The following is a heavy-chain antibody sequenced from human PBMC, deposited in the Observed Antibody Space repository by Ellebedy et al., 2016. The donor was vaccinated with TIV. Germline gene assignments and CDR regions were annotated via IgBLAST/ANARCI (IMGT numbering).Heavy chain of an antibody. J-gene: IGHJ6*02. Sequence: PGGSLRLSCVGSGFAFGSNTMYRVRQAPGKGLECVAVISYSGKNKDYADSVKGRFTISRDNSNYTLFLQMNNLRVDDTAVYYCASFSDYIYFYAMNVWGQGTTVTVSS. D-gene: IGHD2/OR15-2a*01. V-gene: IGHV3-30*04. CDR3: ASFSDYIYFYAMNV. CDR2: ISYSGKNK. CDR1: GFAFGSNT.